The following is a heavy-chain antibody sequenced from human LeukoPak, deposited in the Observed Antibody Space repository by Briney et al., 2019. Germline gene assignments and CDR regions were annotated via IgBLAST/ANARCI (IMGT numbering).Heavy chain of an antibody. CDR1: GFTFSSYA. J-gene: IGHJ4*02. V-gene: IGHV3-30-3*01. CDR3: ARDLWVAAAGKAHFDY. CDR2: ISYDGSNK. D-gene: IGHD6-13*01. Sequence: GRSLRLSCAASGFTFSSYAMHWVRQAPGKGLEWVAVISYDGSNKYYADSVKGRFTISRDNSKNTLYLQMNSLRAEDTAVYYCARDLWVAAAGKAHFDYWGQGTLVTVSS.